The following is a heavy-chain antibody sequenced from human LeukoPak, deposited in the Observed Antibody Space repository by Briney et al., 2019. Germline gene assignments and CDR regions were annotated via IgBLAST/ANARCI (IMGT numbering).Heavy chain of an antibody. CDR2: IWYDGSNK. J-gene: IGHJ4*02. V-gene: IGHV3-33*01. CDR1: GFTFSSYG. D-gene: IGHD6-6*01. CDR3: ARDLQLVGTFDY. Sequence: PGGSLRLSCAASGFTFSSYGMHWVRQAPGKGLEWVAVIWYDGSNKYYADSVKGRFTISRDNSKNTLYLQMNSLRAEDTAVYYCARDLQLVGTFDYWGQGTLVTVSS.